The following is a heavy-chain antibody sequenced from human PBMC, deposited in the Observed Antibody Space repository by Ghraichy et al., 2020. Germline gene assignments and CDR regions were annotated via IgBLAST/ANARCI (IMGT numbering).Heavy chain of an antibody. D-gene: IGHD3-22*01. J-gene: IGHJ4*02. V-gene: IGHV3-23*01. CDR1: GFTFRSYA. Sequence: GGSLRLSCAASGFTFRSYAMAWVRQASGKGLEWVSAILASGDTTYYADSVKGRLTISRENSKNTVYLQMNSLRAEDTALYYCAKNYYDSSGPYYWGFDHWGEGVVVTAS. CDR2: ILASGDTT. CDR3: AKNYYDSSGPYYWGFDH.